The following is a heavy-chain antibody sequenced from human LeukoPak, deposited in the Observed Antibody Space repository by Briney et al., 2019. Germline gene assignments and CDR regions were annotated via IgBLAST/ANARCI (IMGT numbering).Heavy chain of an antibody. Sequence: SETLSLTCTVSGGSISSYYWSWIRQPPGKGLEWIGYIYYSGSTNYNPSLKSRVTISVDTSKNQFSLKLSSVTAADTAVYYCARQTLWFGELDAFDIWGQGTMVTVSS. CDR2: IYYSGST. D-gene: IGHD3-10*01. CDR1: GGSISSYY. V-gene: IGHV4-59*08. J-gene: IGHJ3*02. CDR3: ARQTLWFGELDAFDI.